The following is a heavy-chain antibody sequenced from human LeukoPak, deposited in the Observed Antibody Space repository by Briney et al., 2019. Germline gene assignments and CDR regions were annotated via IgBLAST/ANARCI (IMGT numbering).Heavy chain of an antibody. D-gene: IGHD5-18*01. J-gene: IGHJ4*02. Sequence: PGGSLRLSCAASGFPFSSYEMNWVRQAPGKGLEWVSYISSSGSTIYYADSVKGRFTISRDNAKNSLYLQMNSLRAEDTAVYYCARVMDTAMGVFDYWGQGTLVTVSS. CDR1: GFPFSSYE. CDR2: ISSSGSTI. V-gene: IGHV3-48*03. CDR3: ARVMDTAMGVFDY.